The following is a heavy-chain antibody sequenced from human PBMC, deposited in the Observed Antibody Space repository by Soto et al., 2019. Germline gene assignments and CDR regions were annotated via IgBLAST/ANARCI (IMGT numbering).Heavy chain of an antibody. CDR3: GKGDTIFGVVDD. D-gene: IGHD3-3*01. Sequence: PGGSLRLSCAGSGCTCRDGFMICIPHAPGKGRERILYINNDATYRKYADSVNGRFTVPRDNAKNSVFLQMNSLRPEDTALYYCGKGDTIFGVVDDWGPGP. V-gene: IGHV3-11*06. CDR1: GCTCRDGF. J-gene: IGHJ4*02. CDR2: INNDATYR.